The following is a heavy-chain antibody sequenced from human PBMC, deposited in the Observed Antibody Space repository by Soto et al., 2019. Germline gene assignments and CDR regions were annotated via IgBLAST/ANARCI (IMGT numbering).Heavy chain of an antibody. CDR2: IKSKTDGGTT. CDR3: TSDRADNTYYYDSSGYYFED. V-gene: IGHV3-15*07. J-gene: IGHJ4*02. Sequence: GGSLRLLCAASGLPFSHPWMNWVRQAPGGGLEWVGRIKSKTDGGTTAYAPPEKGRYTIPSDDSKHTLHLQMNTLKTEHTTMYNCTSDRADNTYYYDSSGYYFEDWGQGTLVTVSS. CDR1: GLPFSHPW. D-gene: IGHD3-22*01.